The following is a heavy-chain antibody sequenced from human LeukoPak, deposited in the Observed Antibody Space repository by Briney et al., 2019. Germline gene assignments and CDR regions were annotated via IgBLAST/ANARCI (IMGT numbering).Heavy chain of an antibody. V-gene: IGHV4-4*07. J-gene: IGHJ3*02. CDR1: GGSINNYY. CDR3: ARGRYCSADICAGGVAFDI. CDR2: IYSRGST. D-gene: IGHD2-15*01. Sequence: SETLSLTCTVSGGSINNYYWSWIRQPAGKGLEWIGRIYSRGSTNYNPSLKSRVTMSVDTSKNQFSLKLISVTAADTAVYYCARGRYCSADICAGGVAFDIWGQGTMVSVSS.